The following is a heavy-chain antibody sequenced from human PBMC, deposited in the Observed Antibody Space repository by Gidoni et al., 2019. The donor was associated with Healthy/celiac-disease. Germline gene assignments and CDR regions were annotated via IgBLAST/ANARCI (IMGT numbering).Heavy chain of an antibody. V-gene: IGHV3-53*02. Sequence: EVQLVETGGGLIQPGGSLRLSCAASGFIVSNNYMSWVRQPPGKGLEWVSVIYSGGSTYYADSVKGRFTISRDNPKNTLYLQMNSLRAEDTAVYYCVRSLRISMVQGGIGIGFDIWGHGTMVTVSS. CDR1: GFIVSNNY. J-gene: IGHJ3*02. CDR3: VRSLRISMVQGGIGIGFDI. D-gene: IGHD3-10*01. CDR2: IYSGGST.